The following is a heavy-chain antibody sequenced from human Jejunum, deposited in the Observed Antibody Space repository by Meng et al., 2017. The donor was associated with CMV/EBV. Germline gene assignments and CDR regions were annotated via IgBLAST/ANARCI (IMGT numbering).Heavy chain of an antibody. V-gene: IGHV3-66*01. J-gene: IGHJ4*02. CDR2: IYSGGST. CDR3: ARDIYSSSLNWGY. CDR1: GFSVSSHY. D-gene: IGHD6-6*01. Sequence: EVQLVESGGDLVQPGGSLRLSCAVSGFSVSSHYMTWVRQAPGKGLEWVSVIYSGGSTYYADSVKDRFSISRDNTRNTLYLQMNSLRVEDTAVYYCARDIYSSSLNWGYWGQGTLFTVSS.